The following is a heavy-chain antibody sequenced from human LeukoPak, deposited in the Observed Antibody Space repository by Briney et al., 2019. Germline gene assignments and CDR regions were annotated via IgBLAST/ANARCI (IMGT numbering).Heavy chain of an antibody. CDR3: ARERVAARGRDYGMDV. V-gene: IGHV4-59*06. D-gene: IGHD2-15*01. CDR2: IYYSGST. J-gene: IGHJ6*02. CDR1: GGSFSVYY. Sequence: SETLSLTRSVCGGSFSVYYWTWTRQPPGKGLEWIGYIYYSGSTYYNPYLKSRVNISVEPSKNQCSLKLSSVTAADTAVYYCARERVAARGRDYGMDVWGQGTTVTVSS.